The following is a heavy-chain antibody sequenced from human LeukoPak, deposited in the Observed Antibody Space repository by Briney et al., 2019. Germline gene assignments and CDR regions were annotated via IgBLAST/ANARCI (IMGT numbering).Heavy chain of an antibody. J-gene: IGHJ4*02. CDR2: MEGDGSHI. CDR1: GFTFGNYW. D-gene: IGHD2-8*02. CDR3: ARLFGGVTTYDY. V-gene: IGHV3-7*01. Sequence: RSLRLSCAASGFTFGNYWMSWVRQAPGGGLQWVASMEGDGSHIYYVDSVKGRFIISRDNARNSLYLQMSSLRVEDTAIYYCARLFGGVTTYDYWGQGAQVTVSS.